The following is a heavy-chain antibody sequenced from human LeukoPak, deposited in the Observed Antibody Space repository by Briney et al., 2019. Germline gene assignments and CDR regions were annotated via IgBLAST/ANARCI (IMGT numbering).Heavy chain of an antibody. V-gene: IGHV3-7*01. CDR2: IRQDGGEK. CDR1: GFTLSNSW. CDR3: ARESLHSSRPERHIDY. J-gene: IGHJ4*02. Sequence: PGGSLRLSCAASGFTLSNSWMSWVRQAPGKGLEWVANIRQDGGEKYYVDSVKGRLTISRDNAKNSLYLQMDSLRVEDTAVYYCARESLHSSRPERHIDYWGQGTLVTVSS. D-gene: IGHD2-2*01.